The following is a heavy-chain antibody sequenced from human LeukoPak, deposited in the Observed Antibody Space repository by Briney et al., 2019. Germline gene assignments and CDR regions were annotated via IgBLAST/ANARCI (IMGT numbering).Heavy chain of an antibody. Sequence: QPGGSLRLSCAASGFTFNNYWMTWVRQAPGKGLEWVANIKQDGGEGSYGDSVKGRLTISRDNAKKSLYLQMHSLRAEDTAVYYCARDGYGWESLDYWGQGALVTVSS. J-gene: IGHJ4*02. CDR2: IKQDGGEG. V-gene: IGHV3-7*04. CDR3: ARDGYGWESLDY. D-gene: IGHD2-2*03. CDR1: GFTFNNYW.